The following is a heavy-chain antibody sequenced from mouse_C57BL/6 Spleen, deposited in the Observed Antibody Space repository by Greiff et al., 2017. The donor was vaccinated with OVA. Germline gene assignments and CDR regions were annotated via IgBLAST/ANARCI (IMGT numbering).Heavy chain of an antibody. Sequence: QVQLKESGAELVMPGASVKLSCKASGYTFTSYWMHWVKQRPGQGLEWIGEIDPSDSYTNYNQKFKGKSTLTVDKSSSTAYMQLSSLTSEDSAVYYCARGNWVAYWGQGTLVTVSA. CDR2: IDPSDSYT. V-gene: IGHV1-69*01. J-gene: IGHJ3*01. CDR3: ARGNWVAY. CDR1: GYTFTSYW.